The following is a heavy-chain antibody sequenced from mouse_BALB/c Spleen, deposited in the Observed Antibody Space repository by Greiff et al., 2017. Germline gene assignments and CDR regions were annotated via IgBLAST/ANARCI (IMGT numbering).Heavy chain of an antibody. CDR2: IWSGGST. CDR3: ARSTMIPWFAY. D-gene: IGHD2-4*01. Sequence: QVQLKQSGPGLVQPSQSLSITCTVSGFSLTSYGVHWVRQSPGKGLEWLGVIWSGGSTDYNAAFISRLSISKDNSKSQVFFKMNSLQANDTAIYYCARSTMIPWFAYWGQGTLVTVSA. J-gene: IGHJ3*01. V-gene: IGHV2-2*02. CDR1: GFSLTSYG.